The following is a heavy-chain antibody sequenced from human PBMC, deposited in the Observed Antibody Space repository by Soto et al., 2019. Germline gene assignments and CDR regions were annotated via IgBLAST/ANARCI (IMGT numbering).Heavy chain of an antibody. CDR3: AREEAVAGTRIFDY. CDR1: GYTFTSYC. Sequence: ASVKVSCKASGYTFTSYCISWVRQAPGQGLEWMGWISAYNGNTNYAQKLQGRVTMTTDTSTSTAYMELRSLRSDDTAVYYCAREEAVAGTRIFDYWGQGTLVTVSS. D-gene: IGHD6-19*01. CDR2: ISAYNGNT. J-gene: IGHJ4*02. V-gene: IGHV1-18*01.